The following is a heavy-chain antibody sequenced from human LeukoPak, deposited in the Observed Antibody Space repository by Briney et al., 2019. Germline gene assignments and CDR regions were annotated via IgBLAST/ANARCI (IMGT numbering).Heavy chain of an antibody. D-gene: IGHD3-3*01. CDR3: ARDKNGVFDI. V-gene: IGHV3-11*04. Sequence: KPGGSLRLSCAASGFTFSDSYMSWIRQVPGKGLEWVSSISSGSTYIYNADSVQGRFTISRDNAKNSLFLLVNSLRAEDTAVYYCARDKNGVFDIWGQGTMVTVPS. J-gene: IGHJ3*02. CDR2: ISSGSTYI. CDR1: GFTFSDSY.